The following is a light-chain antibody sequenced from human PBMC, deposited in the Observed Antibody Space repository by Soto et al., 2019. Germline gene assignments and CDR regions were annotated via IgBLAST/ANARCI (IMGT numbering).Light chain of an antibody. CDR2: DVS. CDR1: SSGVGGYNI. J-gene: IGLJ3*02. CDR3: VSYTSSSTWV. Sequence: QSALTQPASVSGSPGQSITISCTGASSGVGGYNIVSWYQQHPGKAPKVMIYDVSNRPSGVSNRFSGSKSGNTASLTISGLQAEDESDYYCVSYTSSSTWVFGGGTKLTVL. V-gene: IGLV2-14*01.